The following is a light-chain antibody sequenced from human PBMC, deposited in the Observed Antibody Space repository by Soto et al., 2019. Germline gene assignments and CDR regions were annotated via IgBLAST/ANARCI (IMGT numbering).Light chain of an antibody. CDR3: SSYTSSSNYG. V-gene: IGLV2-14*01. Sequence: QSLLTQPASVSGSPGQSITISCTGTSSDVGGYNYVSWYQQHPGKAPKLMIYEVSNRPSGVSNRFSGSKSGNTASLTISGLQAEDEADYYCSSYTSSSNYGCGTRTKV. CDR1: SSDVGGYNY. J-gene: IGLJ1*01. CDR2: EVS.